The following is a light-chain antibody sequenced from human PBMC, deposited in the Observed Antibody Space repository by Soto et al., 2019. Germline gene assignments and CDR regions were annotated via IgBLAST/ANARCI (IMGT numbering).Light chain of an antibody. V-gene: IGKV3-11*01. J-gene: IGKJ1*01. CDR3: QHRSNPWT. Sequence: EIVLTQSPATLSLSPGERATLSCRASQSVSSYLAWYQQKPGQAPRLLIYDASNRATGIPARFSGSGSGTDFTLTIRSLEPEDVSFYYCQHRSNPWTFGQGTKVEIK. CDR1: QSVSSY. CDR2: DAS.